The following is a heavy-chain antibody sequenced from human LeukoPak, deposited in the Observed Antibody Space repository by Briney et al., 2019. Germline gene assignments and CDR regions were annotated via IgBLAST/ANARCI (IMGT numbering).Heavy chain of an antibody. CDR2: ISSNGGST. J-gene: IGHJ4*02. Sequence: GGSLRLSCSASGFTFSSYAMHWVRQAPGKGLEYVSAISSNGGSTYYADSVKGRFTISRDNSKNTLYLQMNSLRDEDTAVYYCARARRYRSSWYHDYWGQGSLVTVSS. D-gene: IGHD6-13*01. V-gene: IGHV3-64*04. CDR1: GFTFSSYA. CDR3: ARARRYRSSWYHDY.